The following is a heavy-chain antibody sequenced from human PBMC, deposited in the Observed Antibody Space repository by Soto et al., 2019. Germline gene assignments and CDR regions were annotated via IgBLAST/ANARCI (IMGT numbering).Heavy chain of an antibody. V-gene: IGHV3-23*01. J-gene: IGHJ4*02. D-gene: IGHD7-27*01. CDR1: GFTFSSYA. CDR2: ITGSGDST. Sequence: GGSLRLSCAASGFTFSSYAMSWGRQAPGKGLEWVSGITGSGDSTYYADSVKGRFTISRVYSKNTLYLQMNSLRAEDTAVYYCARDPKTSGGQHWAFNYFDSWGQGTLVTVSS. CDR3: ARDPKTSGGQHWAFNYFDS.